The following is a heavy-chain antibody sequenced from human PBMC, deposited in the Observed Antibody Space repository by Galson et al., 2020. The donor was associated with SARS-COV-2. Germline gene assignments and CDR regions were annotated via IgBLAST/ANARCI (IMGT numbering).Heavy chain of an antibody. Sequence: GEPLKISCAASGFPFRSYSMNWVRQAPGKGLEWVSSISAGSSYIYYADSVKGRFTISRDNAKNSLYLQMNSLRAEDTAVYYCARVGGMATTPANYYYYGLDVWGQGTTVTVSS. CDR3: ARVGGMATTPANYYYYGLDV. J-gene: IGHJ6*02. CDR2: ISAGSSYI. V-gene: IGHV3-21*01. D-gene: IGHD2-15*01. CDR1: GFPFRSYS.